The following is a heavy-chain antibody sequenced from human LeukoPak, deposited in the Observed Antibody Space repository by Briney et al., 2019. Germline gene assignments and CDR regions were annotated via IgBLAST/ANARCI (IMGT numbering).Heavy chain of an antibody. D-gene: IGHD3-22*01. J-gene: IGHJ1*01. CDR2: ITPNADRT. CDR1: GFTFGSYG. Sequence: PGGSLRLSCAASGFTFGSYGMSWVRQAPGKGLEWVSFITPNADRTSYADSVEGRFTISRDNPRNTVYMQMNSLRYEDTAVYYCAIMHGYYDGSGYWVQWGQGTLVTVSS. V-gene: IGHV3-23*01. CDR3: AIMHGYYDGSGYWVQ.